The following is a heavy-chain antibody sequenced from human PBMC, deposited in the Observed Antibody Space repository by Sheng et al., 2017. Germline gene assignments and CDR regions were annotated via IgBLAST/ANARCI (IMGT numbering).Heavy chain of an antibody. D-gene: IGHD3-22*01. J-gene: IGHJ4*02. Sequence: QVQLVESGGGVVQPGRSLRLSCAASGFTFSSYGMHWVRQAPGKGLEWVAVIWYDGSNKYYADSVKGRFTISRDNSKNTLYLQMNSLRAEDTAVYYCARDSSGYPIYFDYWGQGTLVTVSS. V-gene: IGHV3-33*01. CDR3: ARDSSGYPIYFDY. CDR2: IWYDGSNK. CDR1: GFTFSSYG.